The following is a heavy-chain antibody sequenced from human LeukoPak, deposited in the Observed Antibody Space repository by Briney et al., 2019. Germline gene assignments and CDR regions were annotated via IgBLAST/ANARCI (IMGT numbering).Heavy chain of an antibody. D-gene: IGHD6-13*01. CDR1: GYTFTSYG. J-gene: IGHJ5*02. CDR2: ISAYNGNT. Sequence: WASVKVSCKASGYTFTSYGISWVRQAPGQGLEWMGWISAYNGNTNYAQKLQGRVTMTTDTSTSTAYMELRSLRSDDTAVYYCARGPDPSLVRDNWFDPWGQGTLVTVSS. V-gene: IGHV1-18*01. CDR3: ARGPDPSLVRDNWFDP.